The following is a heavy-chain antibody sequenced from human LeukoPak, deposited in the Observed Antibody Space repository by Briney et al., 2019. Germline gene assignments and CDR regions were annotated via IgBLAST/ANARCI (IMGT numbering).Heavy chain of an antibody. CDR3: ARWGNDYSQFDS. J-gene: IGHJ4*02. V-gene: IGHV3-23*01. Sequence: GGSLRLSCAASGFTFNNYAVTWVRQAPGKGLEWVSVVSGSGDNTNYADSVKGRFTISRDNSKNTLFLQMNSLRTEDTAVYFCARWGNDYSQFDSWGQGTLVTVS. CDR2: VSGSGDNT. D-gene: IGHD4-11*01. CDR1: GFTFNNYA.